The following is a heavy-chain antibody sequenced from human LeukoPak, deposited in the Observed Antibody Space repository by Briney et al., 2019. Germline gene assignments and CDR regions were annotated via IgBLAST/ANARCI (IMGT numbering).Heavy chain of an antibody. CDR3: AKGNGGWYYFDY. CDR2: ISSNGGST. J-gene: IGHJ4*02. CDR1: GFTFSSYA. Sequence: PGGSLRLSCAASGFTFSSYAMHWVCQAPGKGLEYVSAISSNGGSTYYADSVKGRFTISRDNSKNTLYLQMNSLRAEDTAVYYCAKGNGGWYYFDYWGQGTLVTVSS. D-gene: IGHD6-19*01. V-gene: IGHV3-64*04.